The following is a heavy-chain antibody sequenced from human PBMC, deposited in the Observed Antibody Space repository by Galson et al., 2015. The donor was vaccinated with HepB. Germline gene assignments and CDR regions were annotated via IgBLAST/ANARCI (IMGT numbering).Heavy chain of an antibody. CDR1: GLTFSSYG. J-gene: IGHJ4*02. CDR3: VSDAIYATSPLEY. CDR2: ISGSSGTV. D-gene: IGHD2/OR15-2a*01. V-gene: IGHV3-48*01. Sequence: SLRLSCAVSGLTFSSYGMNWVRQSPGKGLEWVSYISGSSGTVHYANSVNGRFTISRSNAKNSLYLQMNSLRAEDTALYYCVSDAIYATSPLEYWGQGTQVTVAS.